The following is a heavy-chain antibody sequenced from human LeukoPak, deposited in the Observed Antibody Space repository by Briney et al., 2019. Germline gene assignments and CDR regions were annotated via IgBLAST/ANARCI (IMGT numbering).Heavy chain of an antibody. CDR3: AKAASKRTDYGDYAFYYYMDV. CDR2: ISGSGGST. V-gene: IGHV3-23*01. D-gene: IGHD4-17*01. CDR1: GFTFSSYA. J-gene: IGHJ6*03. Sequence: PGGSLRLSCAASGFTFSSYAMSWVRQAPGKGLEWVSAISGSGGSTYYADSVKGRFTITRDDSKNTLYLQMNSLRAGDTAVYYCAKAASKRTDYGDYAFYYYMDVWGKGTTVTISS.